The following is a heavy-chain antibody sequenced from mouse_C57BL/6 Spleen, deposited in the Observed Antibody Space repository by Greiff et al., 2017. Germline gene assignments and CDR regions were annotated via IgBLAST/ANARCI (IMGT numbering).Heavy chain of an antibody. V-gene: IGHV1-39*01. CDR3: ARGRGYDGYYVDFDY. D-gene: IGHD2-3*01. CDR2: INPNYGTT. J-gene: IGHJ2*01. CDR1: GYSFTDYN. Sequence: EVKLMESGPELVKPGASVKISCKASGYSFTDYNMNWVKQSNGKSLEWIGVINPNYGTTSYNQKFKGKATLTVDQSSSTAYKQLNSLTSEDSAVYYCARGRGYDGYYVDFDYWGQGTTLTVSS.